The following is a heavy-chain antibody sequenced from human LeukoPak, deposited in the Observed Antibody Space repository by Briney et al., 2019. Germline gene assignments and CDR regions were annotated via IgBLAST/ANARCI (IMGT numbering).Heavy chain of an antibody. CDR1: GFTFSSYT. D-gene: IGHD2-15*01. CDR3: ARDPTPRYCSGGSCYTHYGMDV. J-gene: IGHJ6*02. V-gene: IGHV3-21*01. Sequence: KPGGSLRLSCAASGFTFSSYTMNWVRQAPGKGLEWVSSISSSSSYIYYADSVKGRLTNSRDNAKNSLYLQMNSLRAEDTAVYYCARDPTPRYCSGGSCYTHYGMDVWGQGTTVTVSS. CDR2: ISSSSSYI.